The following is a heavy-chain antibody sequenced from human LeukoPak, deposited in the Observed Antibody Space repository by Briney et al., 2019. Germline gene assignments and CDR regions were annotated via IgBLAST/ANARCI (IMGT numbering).Heavy chain of an antibody. Sequence: WASVTVSCKASGYTFTSYDINWVRQATGQGLEGMGWMNPNSGNTGYAQKFQGRVTITRNTSISTAYMELSSLRSEDTAVYYCARVRDGYNYFDYWGQGTLVTVSS. D-gene: IGHD5-24*01. CDR1: GYTFTSYD. CDR3: ARVRDGYNYFDY. V-gene: IGHV1-8*03. J-gene: IGHJ4*02. CDR2: MNPNSGNT.